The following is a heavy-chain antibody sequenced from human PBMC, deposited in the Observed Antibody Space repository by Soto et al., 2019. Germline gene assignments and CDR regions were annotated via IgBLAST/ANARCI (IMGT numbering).Heavy chain of an antibody. CDR3: ARVLGVTTYDY. V-gene: IGHV4-61*01. D-gene: IGHD4-17*01. CDR2: IYYSGNT. Sequence: TSETLSLTCTVSGIAISNDNYHWGWIRQPPGKGLEWIGYIYYSGNTNYNPSLKSRVTISVDTSKNQFSLKLSSVTAADTAVYYCARVLGVTTYDYWGQGTVVTVSS. CDR1: GIAISNDNYH. J-gene: IGHJ4*02.